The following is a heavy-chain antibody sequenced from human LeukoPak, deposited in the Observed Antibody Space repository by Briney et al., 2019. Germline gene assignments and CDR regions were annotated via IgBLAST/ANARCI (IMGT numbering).Heavy chain of an antibody. CDR2: ISYDGSNK. Sequence: GRSLRLSCAASGFTFSSYGMHWVRQAPGKGLEWVAVISYDGSNKYYADSVKGRFTISRDNSKNTLYLQMNSLRAEDTAVYYCAKLPYGDYLIGAFDIWGQGTMVTVSS. D-gene: IGHD4-17*01. J-gene: IGHJ3*02. V-gene: IGHV3-30*18. CDR1: GFTFSSYG. CDR3: AKLPYGDYLIGAFDI.